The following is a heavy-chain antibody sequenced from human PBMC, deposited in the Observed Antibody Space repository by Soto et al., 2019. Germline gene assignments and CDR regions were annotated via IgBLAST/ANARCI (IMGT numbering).Heavy chain of an antibody. D-gene: IGHD1-26*01. CDR2: MSYDGSNK. J-gene: IGHJ6*02. Sequence: HPGVSMRLSCAASGFTFTIYAIHWVRQAPGKGLEWVAVMSYDGSNKYYADSVKGRFTISRDTSENTLHLQMNSLRTEDTAVYYCARSGGAMSYHYFYGMDVWGQGTTVTVYS. CDR3: ARSGGAMSYHYFYGMDV. CDR1: GFTFTIYA. V-gene: IGHV3-30-3*01.